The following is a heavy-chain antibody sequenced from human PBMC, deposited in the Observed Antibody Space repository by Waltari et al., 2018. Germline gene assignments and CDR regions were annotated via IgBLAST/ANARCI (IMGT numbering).Heavy chain of an antibody. D-gene: IGHD3-22*01. Sequence: QVQLVQSGAEVKKPGASVKVSCKASGYTFTSYGISWVRQAPGQGLEWMGWISAYNGNTNYAQKLQGRVTMTTDTSTNTAYMELRSLRSDDTAVYYCARYRGYYDSSGYRNDFDYWGQGTLVTVSS. CDR3: ARYRGYYDSSGYRNDFDY. CDR2: ISAYNGNT. V-gene: IGHV1-18*01. CDR1: GYTFTSYG. J-gene: IGHJ4*02.